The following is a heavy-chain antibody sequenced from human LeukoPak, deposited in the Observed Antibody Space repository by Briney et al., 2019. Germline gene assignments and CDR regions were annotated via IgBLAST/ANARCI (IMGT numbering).Heavy chain of an antibody. CDR1: GFTFSSYS. CDR2: ISSSSSTI. D-gene: IGHD2-2*01. J-gene: IGHJ6*03. Sequence: GGSLRLSCAASGFTFSSYSMNWVRQAPGKGLEWVSYISSSSSTIYYADSVKGRFTISRDNAKNTLYLQMNSLRAEDTAVYYCARAECSTTNCHTRIRNYYMDVWGTGTPVTVSS. V-gene: IGHV3-48*01. CDR3: ARAECSTTNCHTRIRNYYMDV.